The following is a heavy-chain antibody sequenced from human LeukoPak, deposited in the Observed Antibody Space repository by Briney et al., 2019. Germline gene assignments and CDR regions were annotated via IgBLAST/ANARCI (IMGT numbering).Heavy chain of an antibody. Sequence: GGSLRLSCVASGFTFSNYVMNWVRQAPGKGLEWVSFVSHTSDFIYYADSVKGRFTISRDNAKNSLYLQMNSLRAEDTAVYYCARDGRGVGDTAFDYWGQGTLVTVSS. V-gene: IGHV3-48*03. CDR1: GFTFSNYV. D-gene: IGHD1-26*01. J-gene: IGHJ4*02. CDR3: ARDGRGVGDTAFDY. CDR2: VSHTSDFI.